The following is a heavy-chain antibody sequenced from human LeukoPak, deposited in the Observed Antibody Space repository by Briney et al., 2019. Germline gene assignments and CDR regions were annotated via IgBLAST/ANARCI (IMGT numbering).Heavy chain of an antibody. D-gene: IGHD3-10*01. CDR3: ARDSRDYGSGSYWDV. V-gene: IGHV4-59*01. J-gene: IGHJ6*02. CDR2: ITGSIHYSGST. Sequence: PSETLSLTCAVPVGSFSGYYWNWIRQPPRKGLEWVGYITGSIHYSGSTSYNASLKSRVTISVDTSKNQFSLKLSSVTAEDTAVYYCARDSRDYGSGSYWDVWGQGTTVTVSS. CDR1: VGSFSGYY.